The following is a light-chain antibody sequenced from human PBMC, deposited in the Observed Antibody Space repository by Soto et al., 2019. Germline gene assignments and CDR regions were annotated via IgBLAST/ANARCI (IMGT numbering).Light chain of an antibody. CDR1: QSVSSN. Sequence: EIVMTQSPATLSVSPGERATLSCRASQSVSSNLAWYQQTPGQAPRLLIYGASTRATGIPARFSGSGSGTEFTLTISSLQSEDFAVYYCQQYNNWPPPLTFGGGTKGEIK. V-gene: IGKV3-15*01. J-gene: IGKJ4*01. CDR3: QQYNNWPPPLT. CDR2: GAS.